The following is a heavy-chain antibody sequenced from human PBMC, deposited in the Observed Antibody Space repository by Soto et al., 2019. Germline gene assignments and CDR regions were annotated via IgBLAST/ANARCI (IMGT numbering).Heavy chain of an antibody. Sequence: QVQLQQWGAGLLKPSETLSLTCAVYGWSFSGYYWYWIRQPPGKGLERIGEINHSGSTNYNPSLKSRVTLSVDTSKNQFSLKLSSVTAADTAVYYCARGWGRIFDYWGQGTLVTVSS. CDR1: GWSFSGYY. J-gene: IGHJ4*02. CDR3: ARGWGRIFDY. V-gene: IGHV4-34*01. D-gene: IGHD7-27*01. CDR2: INHSGST.